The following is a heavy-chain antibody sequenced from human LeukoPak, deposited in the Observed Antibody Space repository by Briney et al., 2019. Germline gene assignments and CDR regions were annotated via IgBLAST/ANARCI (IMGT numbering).Heavy chain of an antibody. CDR3: ARGDILTGYYAYFDY. Sequence: NSSETLSLTCTVSGGSISSYYWSWIRQPPGKGLERIGYIYYSGSTNYNPSLKSRVTISVDTSKNQFSLKLSSVTAADTAVYYCARGDILTGYYAYFDYWGQGTLVTVSS. D-gene: IGHD3-9*01. V-gene: IGHV4-59*01. J-gene: IGHJ4*02. CDR2: IYYSGST. CDR1: GGSISSYY.